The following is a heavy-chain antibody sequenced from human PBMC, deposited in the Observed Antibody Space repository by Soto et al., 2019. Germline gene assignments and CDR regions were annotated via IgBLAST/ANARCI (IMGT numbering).Heavy chain of an antibody. CDR3: AKDRIAVAGPLDY. CDR1: GFTFSSCG. Sequence: VGSLRLSCAASGFTFSSCGMHWVRQAPGKGLEWVAVISYDGSNKYYADSVKGRFTISRDNSKNTLYLQMNSLRAEDTAVYYCAKDRIAVAGPLDYWGQGTLVTVSS. V-gene: IGHV3-30*18. J-gene: IGHJ4*02. D-gene: IGHD6-19*01. CDR2: ISYDGSNK.